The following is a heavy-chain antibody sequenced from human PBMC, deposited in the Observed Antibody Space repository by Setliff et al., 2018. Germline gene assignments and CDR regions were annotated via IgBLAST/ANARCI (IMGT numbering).Heavy chain of an antibody. CDR1: GDSISSRRNY. CDR3: ARTGTYRYFDY. D-gene: IGHD1-1*01. V-gene: IGHV4-39*01. J-gene: IGHJ4*02. CDR2: IYTTWNT. Sequence: SETLSLTCTASGDSISSRRNYWGWFRQPAGKGLEWIGQIYTTWNTYYNSSLRSRVTISVDTSKNQFSLKLSSVTAADTAVYYCARTGTYRYFDYWGQGTLVTVSS.